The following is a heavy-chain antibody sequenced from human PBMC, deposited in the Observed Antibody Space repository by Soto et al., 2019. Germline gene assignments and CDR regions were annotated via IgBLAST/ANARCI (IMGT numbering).Heavy chain of an antibody. CDR1: GFTFDDYA. D-gene: IGHD3-9*01. CDR3: AKDTSPFDYNNMDV. V-gene: IGHV3-9*01. J-gene: IGHJ6*03. Sequence: EVQLVESGGGLVQPGRSLRLSCAASGFTFDDYAMHWVRQAPGKGLEWVSGIGWNRGSIGYADSVKGRFTISRDNAENSLYLQMDSLRAEDTAFYYCAKDTSPFDYNNMDVWGKGTTVTVS. CDR2: IGWNRGSI.